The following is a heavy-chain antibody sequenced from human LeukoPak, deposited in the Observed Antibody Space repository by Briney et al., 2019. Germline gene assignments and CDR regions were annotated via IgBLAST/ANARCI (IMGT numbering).Heavy chain of an antibody. D-gene: IGHD1-7*01. V-gene: IGHV3-11*06. CDR1: GFTFSDYY. Sequence: PGGSLRLSCAASGFTFSDYYMSWIRQAPGKGLEWVSYISSSSSYTNYADSVKGRFTISRDNAKNSLYLQMNSLRAEDTAVYYCARLDQTWNYYFDYWGQGTLVTVSS. J-gene: IGHJ4*02. CDR3: ARLDQTWNYYFDY. CDR2: ISSSSSYT.